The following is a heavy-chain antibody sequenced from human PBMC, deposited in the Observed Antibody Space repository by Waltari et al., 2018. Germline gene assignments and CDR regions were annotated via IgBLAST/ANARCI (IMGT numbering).Heavy chain of an antibody. CDR1: GYTFTGYY. D-gene: IGHD5-18*01. V-gene: IGHV1-2*02. CDR3: AREGGLDTAMVINY. J-gene: IGHJ4*02. CDR2: INPNRGCT. Sequence: QVQLVQSGAEVKKPGASVKVSCKASGYTFTGYYMHWVRQAPGQGLEWMGCINPNRGCTNYAQKFQGRVTMTRDTSISTAYMELSRLRSDDTAVYYCAREGGLDTAMVINYWGQGTLVTVSS.